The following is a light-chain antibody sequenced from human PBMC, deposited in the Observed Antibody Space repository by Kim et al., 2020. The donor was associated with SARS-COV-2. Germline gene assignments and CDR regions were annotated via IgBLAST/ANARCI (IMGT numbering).Light chain of an antibody. V-gene: IGKV3-15*01. J-gene: IGKJ2*01. CDR2: GAS. CDR1: QTIDTN. Sequence: SPGERVNLSCRASQTIDTNLAWYQQKPGQAPRLLIYGASTRATDIPARFSGSGSGTEFTLIISSLQSEDFAVYYCQQYSHWPPYTFGQGTKVDIK. CDR3: QQYSHWPPYT.